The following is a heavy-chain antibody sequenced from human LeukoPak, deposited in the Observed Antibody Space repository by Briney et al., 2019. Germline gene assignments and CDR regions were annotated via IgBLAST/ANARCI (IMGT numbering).Heavy chain of an antibody. CDR3: AGGGIAALPHYYYYYYMDV. CDR1: GYTFTSYG. V-gene: IGHV1-18*01. D-gene: IGHD6-13*01. J-gene: IGHJ6*03. Sequence: ASVKVSCKASGYTFTSYGISWVRQSPGQGLEWMGWISAYNGNTNYAQKLQGRVTMTTDTSTSTAYMELRSLRSDDTAVYYCAGGGIAALPHYYYYYYMDVWGKGTTVTVSS. CDR2: ISAYNGNT.